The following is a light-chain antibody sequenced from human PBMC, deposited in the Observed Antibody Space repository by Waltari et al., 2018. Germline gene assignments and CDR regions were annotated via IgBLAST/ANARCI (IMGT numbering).Light chain of an antibody. CDR2: DAS. CDR3: QQRSKWPPT. CDR1: QTISSY. V-gene: IGKV3-11*01. Sequence: EIVLPQSPATLSLSPGERATLSCKASQTISSYLAWYQHKLGQAPRLLIYDASKRATGIPARFSGSGSGTDFTLTISGLELEDFAVYYCQQRSKWPPTFGGGTKVEIK. J-gene: IGKJ4*01.